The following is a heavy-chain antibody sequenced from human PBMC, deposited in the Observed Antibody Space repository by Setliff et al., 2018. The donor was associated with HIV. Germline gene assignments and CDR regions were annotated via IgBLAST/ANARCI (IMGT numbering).Heavy chain of an antibody. J-gene: IGHJ4*02. CDR3: ARRAGSDYFTRFDY. CDR2: INHSGKT. V-gene: IGHV4-34*01. CDR1: GGSFSGFY. D-gene: IGHD3-10*01. Sequence: SETLSLTCAVYGGSFSGFYWSWIRQAPGKGLEWIGEINHSGKTNYNPSLMSRLTMPVDSSKNQFSLTLSSVTAADTAMYYCARRAGSDYFTRFDYWGQGTLVTVS.